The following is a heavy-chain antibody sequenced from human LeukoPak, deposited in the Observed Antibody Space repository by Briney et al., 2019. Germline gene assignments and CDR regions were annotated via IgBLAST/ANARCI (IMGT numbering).Heavy chain of an antibody. J-gene: IGHJ4*02. CDR2: INHSGST. Sequence: PSETLSLTCAVYGGSFSGYYWSWIRQPPGKGLEWIWEINHSGSTNYNPSLKSRVTISVDTSKNQFSLKLSSVTAADTAVYYCARSRSRPLLPPLPKSQYYFDYWGQGTLVTVSS. CDR3: ARSRSRPLLPPLPKSQYYFDY. V-gene: IGHV4-34*01. CDR1: GGSFSGYY. D-gene: IGHD2-21*01.